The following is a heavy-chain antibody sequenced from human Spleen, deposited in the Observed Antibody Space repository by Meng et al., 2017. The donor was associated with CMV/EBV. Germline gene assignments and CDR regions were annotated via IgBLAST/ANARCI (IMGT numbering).Heavy chain of an antibody. CDR2: IYSGGSGT. CDR3: AKRIADY. J-gene: IGHJ4*02. V-gene: IGHV3-23*03. D-gene: IGHD6-13*01. Sequence: GESLKISCAASGFTFSNYAMSWVRQAPGKGLEWVSVIYSGGSGTHYVDSVKGRFTISRDNSKNTLYLQMNSLRAEDTAVYYCAKRIADYWGQGTLVTVSS. CDR1: GFTFSNYA.